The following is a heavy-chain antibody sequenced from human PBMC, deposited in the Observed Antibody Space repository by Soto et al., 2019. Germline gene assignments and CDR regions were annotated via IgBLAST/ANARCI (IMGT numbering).Heavy chain of an antibody. J-gene: IGHJ6*02. CDR1: GGSFSDYF. D-gene: IGHD6-6*01. CDR3: AGREFASSSFHYYYYAVDV. V-gene: IGHV4-34*01. CDR2: INHSGST. Sequence: SETLSLTCAVYGGSFSDYFWTWIRQPPGKGLEWIGEINHSGSTNFNPSLKSRVAISADTSRSQFSLRVTSVTAADTAVYYCAGREFASSSFHYYYYAVDVWGQGTTVTVS.